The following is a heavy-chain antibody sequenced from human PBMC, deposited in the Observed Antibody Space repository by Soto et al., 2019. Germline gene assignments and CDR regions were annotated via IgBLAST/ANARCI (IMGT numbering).Heavy chain of an antibody. CDR1: GGSFSGYY. CDR2: INHSGST. D-gene: IGHD3-9*01. J-gene: IGHJ4*02. CDR3: ARFRLLRYFDWLLSDDDY. V-gene: IGHV4-34*01. Sequence: SETLSLTCAVYGGSFSGYYWSWIRQPPGKGLEWIGEINHSGSTNYNPSLKSRVTISVDTSKNQFSLKLSSVTAADTAVYYCARFRLLRYFDWLLSDDDYWGQGTLVTVS.